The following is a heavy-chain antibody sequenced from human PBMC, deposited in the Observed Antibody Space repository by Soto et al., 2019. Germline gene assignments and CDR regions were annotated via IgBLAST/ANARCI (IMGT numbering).Heavy chain of an antibody. J-gene: IGHJ4*02. V-gene: IGHV3-23*01. CDR2: IGGSGVST. CDR1: GFTFSTNV. D-gene: IGHD6-19*01. CDR3: AKGKSSSGWLLDY. Sequence: QTGGSLRLSCAASGFTFSTNVISWVRQAPGKGLEWVAGIGGSGVSTYYADSVKGRFTISRDNSKNTLDLQMNSLTAEGTAVYYCAKGKSSSGWLLDYWGQGTLVTVSS.